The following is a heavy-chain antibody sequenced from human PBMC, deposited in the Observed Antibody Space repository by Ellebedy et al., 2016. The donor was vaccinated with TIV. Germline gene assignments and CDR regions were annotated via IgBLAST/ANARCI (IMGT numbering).Heavy chain of an antibody. CDR3: ALGVVSLFDY. Sequence: ASVKVSXXTSGYTFTDFFMYWVRQAPGQGLEWMGIVNPSAGTTTYAQKFQGRVTMTSDTSTSTVYMELSSLRSEDTAVYYCALGVVSLFDYWGQGTLVTVSS. D-gene: IGHD5/OR15-5a*01. CDR2: VNPSAGTT. CDR1: GYTFTDFF. V-gene: IGHV1-46*01. J-gene: IGHJ4*02.